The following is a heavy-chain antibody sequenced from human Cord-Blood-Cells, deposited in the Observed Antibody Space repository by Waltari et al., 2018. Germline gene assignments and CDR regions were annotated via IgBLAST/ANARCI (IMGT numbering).Heavy chain of an antibody. J-gene: IGHJ4*02. V-gene: IGHV1-2*02. CDR3: AGIAAAGNDY. Sequence: QVPLVQAGAEVKKPGASVKVSCKASGYTLTGYYMPWVRQAPGQGLDWMGWINPNSGGTNYAQKFQGRVTMTRDTSISTAYMELSRLRSDDTAVYYCAGIAAAGNDYWGQGTLVTVSS. D-gene: IGHD6-13*01. CDR2: INPNSGGT. CDR1: GYTLTGYY.